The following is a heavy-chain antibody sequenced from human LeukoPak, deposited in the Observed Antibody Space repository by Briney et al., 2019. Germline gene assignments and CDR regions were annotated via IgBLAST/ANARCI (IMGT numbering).Heavy chain of an antibody. CDR1: GFTFDDYG. CDR2: INSDGRTT. V-gene: IGHV3-74*01. CDR3: ARGGYGAHMG. D-gene: IGHD4-17*01. J-gene: IGHJ4*02. Sequence: TGGSLRLSCAASGFTFDDYGMSWVRQGPGKGLEWVSGINSDGRTTGYADSVKGRFTISRDNAKNTVDLQMNSLRAEDTAVYYCARGGYGAHMGWGQGTLVTVSS.